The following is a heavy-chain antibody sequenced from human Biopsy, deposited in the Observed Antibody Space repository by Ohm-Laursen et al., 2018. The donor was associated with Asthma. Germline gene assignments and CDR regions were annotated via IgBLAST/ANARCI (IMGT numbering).Heavy chain of an antibody. V-gene: IGHV1-18*01. Sequence: SLNVSCKTSGYTFNSAGITSVRHAPGQGLEWMGWISVYNGNTKVAQKLQDRVTMITDTSTSTAYMELRSLRSDDTAVYFCARAVDYSHYYGIDVWGQGTTVTVS. CDR2: ISVYNGNT. CDR1: GYTFNSAG. D-gene: IGHD3-10*01. CDR3: ARAVDYSHYYGIDV. J-gene: IGHJ6*02.